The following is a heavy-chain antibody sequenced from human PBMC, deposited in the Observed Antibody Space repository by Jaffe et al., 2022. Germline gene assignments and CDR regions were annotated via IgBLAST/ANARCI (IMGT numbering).Heavy chain of an antibody. D-gene: IGHD6-19*01. V-gene: IGHV3-30*02. CDR1: GFTFSSYG. J-gene: IGHJ5*02. CDR3: AKDLPGIAVAGRGDWFDP. CDR2: IRYDGSNK. Sequence: QVQLVESGGGVVQPGGSLRLSCAASGFTFSSYGMHWVRQAPGKGLEWVAFIRYDGSNKYYADSVKGRFTISRDNSKNTLYLQMNSLRAEDTAVYYCAKDLPGIAVAGRGDWFDPWGQGTLVTVSS.